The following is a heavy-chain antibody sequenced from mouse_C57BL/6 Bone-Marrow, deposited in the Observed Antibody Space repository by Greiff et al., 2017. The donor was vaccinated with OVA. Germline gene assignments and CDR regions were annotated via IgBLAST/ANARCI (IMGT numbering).Heavy chain of an antibody. CDR3: ARCATPIDY. D-gene: IGHD1-1*01. CDR2: LSYSGST. Sequence: VQLKESGPGLAKPSQTLSLTCSVTGYSITSDYWNWIRKFPGNKLEYMGYLSYSGSTYYNPSLKSGMSIIRETYKNLYYLQLNSVTTDDTATYYCARCATPIDYWGQGTSLTVSS. CDR1: GYSITSDY. V-gene: IGHV3-8*01. J-gene: IGHJ4*01.